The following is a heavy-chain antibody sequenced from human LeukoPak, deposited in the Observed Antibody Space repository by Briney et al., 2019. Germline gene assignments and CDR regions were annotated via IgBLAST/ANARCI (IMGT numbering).Heavy chain of an antibody. Sequence: SETLSLTCTVSGGSISSYYWSWIRQPPGKGLEWIGYIYYSGSTSYNPSLKSRVTISVDTSKNQFSLKLSSVTAADTAVYYCARGDCSSTSCLYYYYYYMDVWGKGTTVTVSS. J-gene: IGHJ6*03. CDR2: IYYSGST. CDR3: ARGDCSSTSCLYYYYYYMDV. CDR1: GGSISSYY. V-gene: IGHV4-59*01. D-gene: IGHD2-2*01.